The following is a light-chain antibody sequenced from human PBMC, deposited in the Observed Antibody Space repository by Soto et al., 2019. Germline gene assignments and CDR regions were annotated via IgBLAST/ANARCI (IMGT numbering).Light chain of an antibody. CDR1: QSVSSSY. CDR3: QQYGSSPLYT. Sequence: EIVLTQSPGTLSLSPGERATLSCRASQSVSSSYLVWYQQKPGQAPRLLIYGASSRATGIPDRFSGSGSGTDFTLTISRLEPEDFAVYYCQQYGSSPLYTFGQGTTLEI. CDR2: GAS. J-gene: IGKJ2*01. V-gene: IGKV3-20*01.